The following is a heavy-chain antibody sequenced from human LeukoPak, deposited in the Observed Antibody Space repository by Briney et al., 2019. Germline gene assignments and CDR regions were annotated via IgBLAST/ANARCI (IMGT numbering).Heavy chain of an antibody. J-gene: IGHJ5*02. CDR3: ARGANSYCSSTSCSPAGNWFDP. Sequence: ASVKVSCKASGYTFTSYDINWVRQATGQGLEWMGWMNPNSGNTGYAQKFQGRVTMTRNTPISTAYMELSSLRSEDTAVYYCARGANSYCSSTSCSPAGNWFDPWGQGTLVTVSS. CDR2: MNPNSGNT. V-gene: IGHV1-8*01. CDR1: GYTFTSYD. D-gene: IGHD2-2*01.